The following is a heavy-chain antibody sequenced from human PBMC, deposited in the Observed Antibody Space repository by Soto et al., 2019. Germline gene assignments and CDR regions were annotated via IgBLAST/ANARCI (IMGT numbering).Heavy chain of an antibody. CDR3: ARDHYVGTTAGPTFDY. V-gene: IGHV3-48*02. J-gene: IGHJ4*02. Sequence: GGSLRLSCAASGFTFSSYSMNWVRQAPGKGLEWVSYISSSSSNIYYADSVKGRFTISRDNAKNSLYLQMNSLRDEDTAVYYCARDHYVGTTAGPTFDYWGQGTLVTVSS. CDR1: GFTFSSYS. CDR2: ISSSSSNI. D-gene: IGHD3-10*02.